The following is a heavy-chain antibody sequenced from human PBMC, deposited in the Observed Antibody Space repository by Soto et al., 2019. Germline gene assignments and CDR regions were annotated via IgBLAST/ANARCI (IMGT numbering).Heavy chain of an antibody. D-gene: IGHD7-27*01. CDR1: GFTFSSCG. CDR2: IWYDGRNK. J-gene: IGHJ4*02. Sequence: QVQLVESGGGVVQPGRSLRLSCAAPGFTFSSCGMHWVRQAPGKGLEWVAVIWYDGRNKYYADSVKGRFIISRDNSKNTLYLQMNSLRAEDTAVYYCAAGSISGVYFDYWGPGTLVTVSS. V-gene: IGHV3-33*01. CDR3: AAGSISGVYFDY.